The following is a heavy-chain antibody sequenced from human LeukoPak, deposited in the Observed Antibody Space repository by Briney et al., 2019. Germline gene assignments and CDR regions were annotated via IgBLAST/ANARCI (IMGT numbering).Heavy chain of an antibody. CDR1: GFTFSDYY. V-gene: IGHV3-11*04. Sequence: GGSLRLFCAVSGFTFSDYYMSWIRQAPGKGLAWVSYISSSGSTIYYADSVKGRFTISRDNAKNSLYLQMNSLRAEDTAVYYCAKEGDNTGYRYFDDWGQETLVTVSS. J-gene: IGHJ4*02. D-gene: IGHD3-22*01. CDR2: ISSSGSTI. CDR3: AKEGDNTGYRYFDD.